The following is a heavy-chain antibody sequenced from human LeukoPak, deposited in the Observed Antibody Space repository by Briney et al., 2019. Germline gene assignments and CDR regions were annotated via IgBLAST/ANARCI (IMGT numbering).Heavy chain of an antibody. V-gene: IGHV3-23*01. Sequence: PGGSLRLSCAASGFTFSSYAMSWVRQAPGKGLEWVSAVSGRRGDTYYADSVKGRFTISRDNSKNTLYLQVNSLRAEDTAVYYCARERDSSGYFDSWGQGTLVTVSS. CDR1: GFTFSSYA. CDR3: ARERDSSGYFDS. J-gene: IGHJ4*02. CDR2: VSGRRGDT. D-gene: IGHD3-22*01.